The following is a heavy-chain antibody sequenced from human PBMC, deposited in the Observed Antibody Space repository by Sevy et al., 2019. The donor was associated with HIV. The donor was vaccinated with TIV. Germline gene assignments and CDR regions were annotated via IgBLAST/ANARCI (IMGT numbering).Heavy chain of an antibody. Sequence: GGSLRLSCAASGFTXXDAWMTWVRQAPGKGLEWVGRIKSKTDGETTDYATPVKGRFTISRDDYKNTLYLQMNNLKTXXTALYYCINNRGFCTXXVCXXXXXXWGXXTLVTVSS. CDR2: IKSKTDGETT. D-gene: IGHD2-8*01. CDR1: GFTXXDAW. CDR3: INNRGFCTXXVCXXXXXX. J-gene: IGHJ4*01. V-gene: IGHV3-15*01.